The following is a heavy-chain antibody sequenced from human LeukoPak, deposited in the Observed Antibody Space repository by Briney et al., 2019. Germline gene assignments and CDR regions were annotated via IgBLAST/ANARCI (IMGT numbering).Heavy chain of an antibody. CDR2: IYHSGSA. CDR3: ARLTICRARYCEPPDGPRGFDS. CDR1: GDPMILSTYF. Sequence: SETLSLTCTVSGDPMILSTYFWGWIRQPPGMGLEWIGLIYHSGSAYYNPSLESRVAISVDTSKGQFSLRLTSVAAADTALYYCARLTICRARYCEPPDGPRGFDSWGQGALVIVSS. V-gene: IGHV4-39*01. J-gene: IGHJ4*02. D-gene: IGHD2-21*01.